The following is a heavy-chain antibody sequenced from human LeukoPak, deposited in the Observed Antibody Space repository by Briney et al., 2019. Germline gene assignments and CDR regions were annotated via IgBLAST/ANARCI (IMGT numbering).Heavy chain of an antibody. CDR2: IYYSGST. V-gene: IGHV4-59*01. CDR1: GGSISRYY. Sequence: SETLSLTCTVSGGSISRYYWGWIRQPPGKGPEGIGYIYYSGSTNYNPSPKSRVTISVGTSKNQFSLKLSSVTAADTAVYYCARLVIAARRGSYYYMDVCGEGTTVTVSS. D-gene: IGHD6-6*01. CDR3: ARLVIAARRGSYYYMDV. J-gene: IGHJ6*03.